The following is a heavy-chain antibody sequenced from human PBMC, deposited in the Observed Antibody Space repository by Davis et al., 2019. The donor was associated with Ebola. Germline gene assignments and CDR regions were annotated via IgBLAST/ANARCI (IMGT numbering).Heavy chain of an antibody. CDR1: GFTFSTYT. D-gene: IGHD3-3*01. CDR3: ARAGRITIFGVANFDY. CDR2: ISRTRNYM. V-gene: IGHV3-21*01. J-gene: IGHJ4*02. Sequence: GESLKISCAASGFTFSTYTMNWVRQAPGRGLEWVSSISRTRNYMYYADSVKGRFSISRDNAKNSLYLQMNSLRAEDTAVYYCARAGRITIFGVANFDYWGQGALVTVSS.